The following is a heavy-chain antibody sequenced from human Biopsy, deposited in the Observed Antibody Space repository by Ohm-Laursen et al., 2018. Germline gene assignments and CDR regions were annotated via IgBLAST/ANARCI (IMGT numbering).Heavy chain of an antibody. J-gene: IGHJ5*02. D-gene: IGHD3-22*01. V-gene: IGHV4-39*01. CDR1: GGSISNNNYY. CDR2: IFYRGST. CDR3: ARDYDTSGYYYVS. Sequence: TLSLTCTDSGGSISNNNYYWGWIRQPPGKGLEWIGSIFYRGSTHYKPSLKSRVNISVDTSTNQFSLKLNSVTAADTAVYYCARDYDTSGYYYVSWGQGTLVTVSS.